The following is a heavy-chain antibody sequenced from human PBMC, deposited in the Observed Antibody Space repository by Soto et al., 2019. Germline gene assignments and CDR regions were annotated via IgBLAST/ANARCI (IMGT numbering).Heavy chain of an antibody. CDR2: IYYSGST. V-gene: IGHV4-59*01. CDR1: GGSISSYY. Sequence: SETLSLTCTVSGGSISSYYWSWIRQPPGKGLEWIGYIYYSGSTNYNPSLKSRVTISVDTSKNQFSLKLSSVTAADTAVYYCAGEKGYSGYLSYFDYWGQGTLVTVSS. J-gene: IGHJ4*02. CDR3: AGEKGYSGYLSYFDY. D-gene: IGHD5-12*01.